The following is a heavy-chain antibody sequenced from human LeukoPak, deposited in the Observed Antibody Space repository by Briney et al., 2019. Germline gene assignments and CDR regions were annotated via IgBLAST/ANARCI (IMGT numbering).Heavy chain of an antibody. V-gene: IGHV4-34*01. J-gene: IGHJ5*02. CDR1: GGSFSAYY. CDR2: INHSGST. Sequence: SETLSLTCAVYGGSFSAYYWSWIRQPPGKGLEWIGEINHSGSTNYNPSLKSRITISVDPSKNQFSLKLSSVTAADTAVYYCARGRSRNGGSPNWFDPWGQGTLVTVSS. D-gene: IGHD1-26*01. CDR3: ARGRSRNGGSPNWFDP.